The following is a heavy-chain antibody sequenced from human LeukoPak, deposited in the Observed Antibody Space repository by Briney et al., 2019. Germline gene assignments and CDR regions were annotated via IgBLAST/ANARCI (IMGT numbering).Heavy chain of an antibody. J-gene: IGHJ4*02. D-gene: IGHD1-26*01. CDR1: GASVTTYY. CDR3: ARDIRTVGATLYFDY. CDR2: VHSSGGT. Sequence: SETLSLTCTVSGASVTTYYWSWIRQSPGKELEWIANVHSSGGTFYNPSLKSRVTISIDTSKNQFSLKLTSVTTADTAVCYCARDIRTVGATLYFDYWGQGTLLTVSS. V-gene: IGHV4-59*02.